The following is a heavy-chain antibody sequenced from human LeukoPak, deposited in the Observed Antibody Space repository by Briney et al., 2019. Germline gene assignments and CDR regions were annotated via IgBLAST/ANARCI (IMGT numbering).Heavy chain of an antibody. Sequence: GGSLRLSCAASGFSVSTNYMSWVRQAPGKGLEWVAVIFSGGDTYYADSVKGRLTISRDISKNTLYVQMNSLRPEDTAVYYCARAAHRGFSFDYWGQGTLVTVSS. D-gene: IGHD3-10*01. CDR3: ARAAHRGFSFDY. J-gene: IGHJ4*02. CDR1: GFSVSTNY. V-gene: IGHV3-66*02. CDR2: IFSGGDT.